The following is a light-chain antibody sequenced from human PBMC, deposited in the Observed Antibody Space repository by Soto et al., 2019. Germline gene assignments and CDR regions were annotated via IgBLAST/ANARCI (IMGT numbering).Light chain of an antibody. CDR1: QSISSW. CDR2: DAS. Sequence: DIPMTQSPSTLSASVGDRVTITCRASQSISSWLAWYQQKPGKAPKLLIYDASSLESGVPSRFSGSGSGTDFTLTISSLQPDDFATYYCQQYKSYSTFGQGTKVEIK. V-gene: IGKV1-5*01. J-gene: IGKJ1*01. CDR3: QQYKSYST.